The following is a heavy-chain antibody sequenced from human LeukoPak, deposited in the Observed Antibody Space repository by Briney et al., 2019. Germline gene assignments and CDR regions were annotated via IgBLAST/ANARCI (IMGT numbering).Heavy chain of an antibody. CDR1: GGSISSYY. D-gene: IGHD6-13*01. CDR3: ARTYSSGWYGNWFDP. CDR2: IYTSGST. J-gene: IGHJ5*02. Sequence: SETLSLTCTVSGGSISSYYWSWIRQPAGKGLEWIGRIYTSGSTNYNPSLKSRVTMSVDTSKNQFSLKLSSVTAADTAVYYCARTYSSGWYGNWFDPWGQGTLVTVSS. V-gene: IGHV4-4*07.